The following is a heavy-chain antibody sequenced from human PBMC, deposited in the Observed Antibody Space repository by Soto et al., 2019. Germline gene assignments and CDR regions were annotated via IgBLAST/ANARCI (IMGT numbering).Heavy chain of an antibody. CDR3: AKAGAVAATWDAFDI. CDR1: GFIFSNDA. J-gene: IGHJ3*02. D-gene: IGHD6-19*01. Sequence: GGSLRLSCAASGFIFSNDAMTWVRQTPGRGLEWVSAIIGSGGSTYYADSVKGRFTISRDNSRNTLYLQMNSLRVEDTAVYYCAKAGAVAATWDAFDIWGQGTMVTVSS. V-gene: IGHV3-23*01. CDR2: IIGSGGST.